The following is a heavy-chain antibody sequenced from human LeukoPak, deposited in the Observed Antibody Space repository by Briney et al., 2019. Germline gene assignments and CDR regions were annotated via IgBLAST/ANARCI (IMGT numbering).Heavy chain of an antibody. D-gene: IGHD2-2*02. Sequence: GASVKVSCKASGYTFTSYGISWARQAPGQGLEWMGWISAYNGNTNYAQKLQGRVTMTTDTSTSTAYMELRSLRSDDTAVYYCARGRVVPAAILVYYYYYMDVWGKGTTVTVSS. CDR3: ARGRVVPAAILVYYYYYMDV. J-gene: IGHJ6*03. CDR2: ISAYNGNT. V-gene: IGHV1-18*01. CDR1: GYTFTSYG.